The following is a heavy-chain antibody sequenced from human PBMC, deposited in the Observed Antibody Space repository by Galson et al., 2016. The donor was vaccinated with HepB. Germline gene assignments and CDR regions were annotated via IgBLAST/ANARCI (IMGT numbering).Heavy chain of an antibody. J-gene: IGHJ6*02. CDR1: GIALSTSGLS. V-gene: IGHV2-70*01. CDR3: ARMSGSESPYGMDG. D-gene: IGHD3-10*01. CDR2: IVWDDVK. Sequence: PALVTPTQTLTLTCTFSGIALSTSGLSVSWIRQPPGKALEWLAPIVWDDVKAYSTSLKPKLTNSKEISKNRVVLTMTNIAPVDTATYYCARMSGSESPYGMDGWGQGTTVIVSS.